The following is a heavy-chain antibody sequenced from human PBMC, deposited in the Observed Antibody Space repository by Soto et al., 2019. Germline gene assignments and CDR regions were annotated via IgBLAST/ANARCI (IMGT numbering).Heavy chain of an antibody. Sequence: QVQLVPSGAEVKKPGSSVKVSCKASGGTFSSYTISWVRQAPGQGLEWMGRIIPILGIENYAQKFQGRVTITADKSTSTAYMELSSLRPEDTAVYYCARERDSNFDYWGQGTLVTVSS. J-gene: IGHJ4*02. CDR2: IIPILGIE. CDR3: ARERDSNFDY. V-gene: IGHV1-69*08. CDR1: GGTFSSYT.